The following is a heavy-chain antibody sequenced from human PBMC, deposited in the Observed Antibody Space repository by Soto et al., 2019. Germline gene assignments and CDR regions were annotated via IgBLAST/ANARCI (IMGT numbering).Heavy chain of an antibody. CDR1: GGSISNYY. CDR2: IYSSGST. J-gene: IGHJ4*02. CDR3: ARDHPHSYGVYYFDY. D-gene: IGHD5-18*01. V-gene: IGHV4-59*01. Sequence: SETLSPTCTVSGGSISNYYWNWIRQSPGKGLEWIGYIYSSGSTHYNPSLQNRVTISIDTSKNQVSLNVNSVTAADTAVYYCARDHPHSYGVYYFDYWGQGTPVTVSS.